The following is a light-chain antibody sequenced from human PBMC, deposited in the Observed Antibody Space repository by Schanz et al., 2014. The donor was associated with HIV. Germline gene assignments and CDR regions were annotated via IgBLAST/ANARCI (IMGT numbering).Light chain of an antibody. CDR3: SSYAGSSALL. V-gene: IGLV2-8*01. Sequence: QSALTQPPSASGSPGQSVTISCTGTTSDIGNHDFVSWYQQHPGKAPKLMIYDVTKRPSGVPARFSGSKSGNTASLTVSGLQADDEADYYCSSYAGSSALLFGGGTKLTVL. CDR2: DVT. J-gene: IGLJ2*01. CDR1: TSDIGNHDF.